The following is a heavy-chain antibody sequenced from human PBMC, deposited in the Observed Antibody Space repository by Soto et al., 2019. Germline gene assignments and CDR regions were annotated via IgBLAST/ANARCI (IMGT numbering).Heavy chain of an antibody. D-gene: IGHD6-13*01. CDR3: ARDPTSSSWTPYYYYGMDV. Sequence: QVQLVESGGGVVQPGRSLRLSCAASGFTFSSYGMHWVRQAPGKGLEWVAVIWYDGSNKYYADSVKGRFTISRDNSKNTLYLQMNSLRAEDTAVYYCARDPTSSSWTPYYYYGMDVWGQGTTVTVSS. CDR2: IWYDGSNK. V-gene: IGHV3-33*01. CDR1: GFTFSSYG. J-gene: IGHJ6*02.